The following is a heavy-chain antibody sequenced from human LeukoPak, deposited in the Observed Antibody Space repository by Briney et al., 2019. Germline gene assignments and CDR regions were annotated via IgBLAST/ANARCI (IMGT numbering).Heavy chain of an antibody. V-gene: IGHV4-34*01. CDR3: ARGVIVVVPAARVHNWFDP. CDR2: INHSGST. D-gene: IGHD2-2*01. CDR1: GGSFSGYY. J-gene: IGHJ5*02. Sequence: NTSETLSLTRAVYGGSFSGYYWSWTRQPPGKGLEWIGEINHSGSTNYNPSLKSRVTISVDTSKNQFSLKLSSVTAADTAVYYCARGVIVVVPAARVHNWFDPWGQGTLVTVSS.